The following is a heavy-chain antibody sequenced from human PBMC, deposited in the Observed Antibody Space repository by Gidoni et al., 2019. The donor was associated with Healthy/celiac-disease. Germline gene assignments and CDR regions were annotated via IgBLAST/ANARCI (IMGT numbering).Heavy chain of an antibody. V-gene: IGHV3-7*01. Sequence: GSLRLSCAASGFTFNSSWMSWVRQAPGKGLEWVANIKQDGSEKYYVDSVKGRFTISRDNAKNSLYLQMNSLRAEDTAVYYCARDLPDYYDSSGYYVWGQGTLVTVSS. J-gene: IGHJ4*02. CDR3: ARDLPDYYDSSGYYV. D-gene: IGHD3-22*01. CDR1: GFTFNSSW. CDR2: IKQDGSEK.